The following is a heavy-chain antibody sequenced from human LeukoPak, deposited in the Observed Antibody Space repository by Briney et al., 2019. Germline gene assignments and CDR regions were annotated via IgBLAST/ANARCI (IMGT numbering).Heavy chain of an antibody. V-gene: IGHV3-30-3*01. D-gene: IGHD6-19*01. CDR2: ISYDGSNK. CDR3: AKDRGVYSSGWQYGMDV. CDR1: GFTFSSYA. Sequence: GGSLRLSCVDSGFTFSSYAMHWVRQAPGKGLEWVAVISYDGSNKYYADSVKGRFTISRDNSKNTLYLQMNSLRAEDTAVYYCAKDRGVYSSGWQYGMDVWGQGTTVTVSS. J-gene: IGHJ6*02.